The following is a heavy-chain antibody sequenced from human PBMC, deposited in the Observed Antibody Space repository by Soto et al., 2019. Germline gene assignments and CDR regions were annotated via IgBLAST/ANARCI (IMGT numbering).Heavy chain of an antibody. J-gene: IGHJ3*02. V-gene: IGHV3-23*01. Sequence: GGSLRISCAASGFTFSSYAMSWVRQAPGKGLEWVSAISGSGGSIYYADSVKGRFTISRDNSKNTLYLQMNSLRAEDTAVYYCVKEPITIFGVADAFDIWGQGTTVTVSS. CDR1: GFTFSSYA. CDR2: ISGSGGSI. D-gene: IGHD3-3*01. CDR3: VKEPITIFGVADAFDI.